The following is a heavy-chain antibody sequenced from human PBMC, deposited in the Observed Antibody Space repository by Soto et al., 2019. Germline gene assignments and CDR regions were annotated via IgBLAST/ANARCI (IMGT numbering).Heavy chain of an antibody. CDR2: LSRSGDTT. CDR3: AKDHDCRSSNCYYYFYGMDV. D-gene: IGHD2-2*01. CDR1: GFTFSSYP. V-gene: IGHV3-23*01. Sequence: EVQLLESGGGLVQPGGSLRLSCAASGFTFSSYPMSWVRQAPGKGLEWVSGLSRSGDTTYYAESVKGRITISSDNSKNTLSLQRNSISSEDTAIYYRAKDHDCRSSNCYYYFYGMDVWGHGTTVTVSS. J-gene: IGHJ6*02.